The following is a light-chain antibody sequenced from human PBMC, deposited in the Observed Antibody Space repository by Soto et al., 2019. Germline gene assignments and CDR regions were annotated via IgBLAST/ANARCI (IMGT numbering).Light chain of an antibody. J-gene: IGKJ4*01. Sequence: DIQMTQSPSSLSASVGDRVTITCRASQGIINFLAWYQQKPGKAPKLLIYAASNLQSGVTSRFSGSGSGTDFTLTISGLQPEDVATYYCQKYNSAPLSFGGGTKVEIK. CDR1: QGIINF. CDR2: AAS. V-gene: IGKV1-27*01. CDR3: QKYNSAPLS.